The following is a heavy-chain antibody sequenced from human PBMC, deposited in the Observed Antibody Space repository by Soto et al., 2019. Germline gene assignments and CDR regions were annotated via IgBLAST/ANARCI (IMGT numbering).Heavy chain of an antibody. Sequence: QGQLVQSGGEVTKPGASVKVSCNASGYTFTSYGISWVRQAPGQGLEWMGWISPYSGHTKDAQKVQGRVTLTTETSTGTAYMELRSLASDDTAVYSCARDRCTTAKCYTHHLDVWGRGTTVIVSS. CDR2: ISPYSGHT. D-gene: IGHD2-8*01. V-gene: IGHV1-18*04. CDR1: GYTFTSYG. J-gene: IGHJ6*02. CDR3: ARDRCTTAKCYTHHLDV.